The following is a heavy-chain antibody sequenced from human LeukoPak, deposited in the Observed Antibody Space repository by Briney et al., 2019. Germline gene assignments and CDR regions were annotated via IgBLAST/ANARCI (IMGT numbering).Heavy chain of an antibody. CDR1: GYTFTSSD. D-gene: IGHD6-13*01. CDR2: MNPNSGQT. J-gene: IGHJ4*02. V-gene: IGHV1-8*01. Sequence: ASVKVSCKASGYTFTSSDINWVRQAPGQGLEWMGWMNPNSGQTGSARKFQGRVAMTKNISISTAYIEVSSLGYEDTATYYCARSRPGLASAGTYDFWGQGTLITVSS. CDR3: ARSRPGLASAGTYDF.